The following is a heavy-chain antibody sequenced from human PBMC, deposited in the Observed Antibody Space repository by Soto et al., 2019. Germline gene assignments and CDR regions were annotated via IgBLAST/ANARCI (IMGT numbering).Heavy chain of an antibody. J-gene: IGHJ5*02. Sequence: PGESLKISCKGSGYSFTSYWIGWVRQMPGKGLEWMGIIYPGDSDTRYSPSFQGQVTISADKSISTAYLQWSSLKASDTAMYYCARQGSGWSNENWFDPWGQGTLVTVSS. V-gene: IGHV5-51*01. CDR1: GYSFTSYW. CDR2: IYPGDSDT. D-gene: IGHD6-19*01. CDR3: ARQGSGWSNENWFDP.